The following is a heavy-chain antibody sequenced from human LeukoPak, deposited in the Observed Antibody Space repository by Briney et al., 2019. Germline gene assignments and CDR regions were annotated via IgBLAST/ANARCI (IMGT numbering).Heavy chain of an antibody. CDR2: ISSRSSTI. D-gene: IGHD3-10*01. CDR3: AREGMIRGWDYYYMDV. Sequence: AGGSLRLSCAAAGFTFSSYSMNWVRRAPGKGLDCVAYISSRSSTIYYADSVKGRFTISRDNAKNSLYLQMNSLRAEDTAVYYCAREGMIRGWDYYYMDVWGKGTTVTVSS. CDR1: GFTFSSYS. J-gene: IGHJ6*03. V-gene: IGHV3-48*01.